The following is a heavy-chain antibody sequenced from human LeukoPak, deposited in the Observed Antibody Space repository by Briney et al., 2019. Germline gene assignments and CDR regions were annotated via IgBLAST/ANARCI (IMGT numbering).Heavy chain of an antibody. Sequence: TGGSLRLSCAASGFRITNAWMNWVRQIPGTGLEWVGLIKNKADRGEIEYAAPVKDRFTISRDDSKNTVYLQMSSLKTEDTAVYYCTTESSGSLPYWGQGTLVTVSS. J-gene: IGHJ4*02. CDR1: GFRITNAW. CDR2: IKNKADRGEI. CDR3: TTESSGSLPY. V-gene: IGHV3-15*07. D-gene: IGHD1-26*01.